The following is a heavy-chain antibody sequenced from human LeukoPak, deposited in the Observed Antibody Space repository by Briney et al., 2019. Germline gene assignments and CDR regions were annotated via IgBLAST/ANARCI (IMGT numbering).Heavy chain of an antibody. CDR1: GYTFTGYY. D-gene: IGHD3-3*01. V-gene: IGHV1-2*02. Sequence: GAAVKVSCKASGYTFTGYYMHWVRQAPGQGLEWMGWINLNSGGTNYAQKFQGRVTMTRDTSISTAYMELSRLRSDDTAVYYCARTHYDFWSGYPTPFDYWGQGTLVTVSS. J-gene: IGHJ4*02. CDR2: INLNSGGT. CDR3: ARTHYDFWSGYPTPFDY.